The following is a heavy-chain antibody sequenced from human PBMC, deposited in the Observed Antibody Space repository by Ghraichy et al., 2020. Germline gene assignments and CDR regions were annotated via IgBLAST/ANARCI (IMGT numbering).Heavy chain of an antibody. J-gene: IGHJ4*02. Sequence: SETLSLTCVMYGGSFSDYYWSWIRQSPRKGLEWIGEISQTEDTKYSPSLKSRVTISIDTPNNEFSLKLTSVTAADTAVYYCVRGLDHSKQGYWGQGTLVTVSS. V-gene: IGHV4-34*01. D-gene: IGHD4-11*01. CDR2: ISQTEDT. CDR3: VRGLDHSKQGY. CDR1: GGSFSDYY.